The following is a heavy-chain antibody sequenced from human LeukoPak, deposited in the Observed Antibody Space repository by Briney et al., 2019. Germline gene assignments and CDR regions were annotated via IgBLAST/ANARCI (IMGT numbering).Heavy chain of an antibody. CDR2: ISYDGSNK. CDR1: GFTFSSYA. CDR3: AREGWELLGAFDI. V-gene: IGHV3-30-3*01. Sequence: PGRSLRLSCAASGFTFSSYAMHWVRQAPGKGLEWVAVISYDGSNKYYADSVKGRFTISRDNSKNTLYLQMNSLRAEDTAVYYCAREGWELLGAFDIWGQGTMVTVSS. D-gene: IGHD2-15*01. J-gene: IGHJ3*02.